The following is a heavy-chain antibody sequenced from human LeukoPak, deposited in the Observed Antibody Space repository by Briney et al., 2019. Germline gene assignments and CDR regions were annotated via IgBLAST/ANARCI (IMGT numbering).Heavy chain of an antibody. Sequence: GGSLRLSCGASGFTFSSYWMSWVRQAPGKGLEWVANIKADGSENHYVGSVKGRFTISRDNSKNTLYLQMNSLRAEDTAVYYCAKDLRFDYYGSDVWGKGTTVTVSS. CDR2: IKADGSEN. CDR3: AKDLRFDYYGSDV. D-gene: IGHD3-16*01. V-gene: IGHV3-7*01. J-gene: IGHJ6*04. CDR1: GFTFSSYW.